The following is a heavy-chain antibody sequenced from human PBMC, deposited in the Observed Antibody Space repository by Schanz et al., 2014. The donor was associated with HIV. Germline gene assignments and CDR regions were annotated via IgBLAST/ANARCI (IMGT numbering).Heavy chain of an antibody. CDR1: GYTFTDAY. Sequence: QVQLVQSGAEMKKPGASVKVSCKASGYTFTDAYMHWVRQAPGKGLEWMGWINPNSGGTNYVQKFQGRVTLTRDTTATTVYMELSSLKSEDTAVYYCARTHYSVVSSRAMDVWGQGTTVTVSS. V-gene: IGHV1-2*02. CDR3: ARTHYSVVSSRAMDV. D-gene: IGHD2-15*01. CDR2: INPNSGGT. J-gene: IGHJ6*02.